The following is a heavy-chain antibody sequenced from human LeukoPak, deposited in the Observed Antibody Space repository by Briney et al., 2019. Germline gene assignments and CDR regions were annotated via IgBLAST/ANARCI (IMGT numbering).Heavy chain of an antibody. CDR1: GFTLSTYW. CDR3: ASVRCSSNSCFPDY. D-gene: IGHD2-2*01. V-gene: IGHV3-7*01. Sequence: GGSLTLSCAASGFTLSTYWMSWVRQAPGKGLEWVANIKQGGSDKYYMDSVKGRFTTSRDNDKNSLFLQMNSLRDEDTDVYYCASVRCSSNSCFPDYWGQGTLVTVSS. J-gene: IGHJ4*02. CDR2: IKQGGSDK.